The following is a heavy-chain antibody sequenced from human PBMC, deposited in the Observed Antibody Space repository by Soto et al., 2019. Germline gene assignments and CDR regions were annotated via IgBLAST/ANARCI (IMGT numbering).Heavy chain of an antibody. J-gene: IGHJ4*03. CDR3: ARGGGGYNREGYFDY. Sequence: SETLSLTCTVSGDSISSYYWSWIRQPPGKGLEWIGYIYYSGSTNYNPSLKSRVTISVDTSKNQFSLKLSSVTAADTAVYYCARGGGGYNREGYFDYWGQGTTVTVSS. CDR1: GDSISSYY. V-gene: IGHV4-59*01. D-gene: IGHD5-12*01. CDR2: IYYSGST.